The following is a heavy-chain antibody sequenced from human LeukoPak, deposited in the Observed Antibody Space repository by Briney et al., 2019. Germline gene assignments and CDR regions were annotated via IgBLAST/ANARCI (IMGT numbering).Heavy chain of an antibody. CDR3: ARDLKVVVAATAYYSGMDV. CDR2: ISSSSTYI. CDR1: GFTLSSYT. Sequence: GGSLRLSCAASGFTLSSYTINRVRQAPGKGLEWVSSISSSSTYIYYSDSVKGRFTISRDNAKNSLFLQMNSLRAEDTAVYYCARDLKVVVAATAYYSGMDVWGQGTTVTVSS. D-gene: IGHD2-15*01. V-gene: IGHV3-21*01. J-gene: IGHJ6*02.